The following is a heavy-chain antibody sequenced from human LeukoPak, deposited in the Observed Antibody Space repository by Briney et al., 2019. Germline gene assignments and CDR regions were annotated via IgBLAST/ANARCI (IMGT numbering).Heavy chain of an antibody. V-gene: IGHV1-2*02. J-gene: IGHJ4*02. Sequence: PEASVKVSCKASGYTFTGYYMHWVRQAPGQGLEWMGWINPNSGGTNYAQKFQGRVTMTRDTSISTAYMELSRLRSDDTAVYYCARDSGGYYYFGYWGQGTLVTVSS. D-gene: IGHD3-3*01. CDR2: INPNSGGT. CDR1: GYTFTGYY. CDR3: ARDSGGYYYFGY.